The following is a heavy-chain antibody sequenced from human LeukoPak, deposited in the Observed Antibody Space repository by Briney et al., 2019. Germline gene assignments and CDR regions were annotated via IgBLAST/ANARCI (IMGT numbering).Heavy chain of an antibody. J-gene: IGHJ5*02. CDR3: AKGRGEEIIDWFDP. CDR1: GFTFRSYA. V-gene: IGHV3-23*01. CDR2: ISGSSGGT. D-gene: IGHD2-21*01. Sequence: PGGSLRLSCAASGFTFRSYAMAWVRQAPGKGLEWVSSISGSSGGTYYSHSVKGRFTISRDNSNNRLYLQMNSLRAEDTALYSCAKGRGEEIIDWFDPWGRGTLVTVSS.